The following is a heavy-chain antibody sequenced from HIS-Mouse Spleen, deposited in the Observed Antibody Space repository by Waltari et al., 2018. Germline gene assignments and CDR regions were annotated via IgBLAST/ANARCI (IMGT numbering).Heavy chain of an antibody. CDR2: IYYSGST. Sequence: QLQLQESGPGLVKPSETLSLTCRVPGGSISSSSYYWGWTRQPPGKGLEWIGSIYYSGSTYYNPSLKSRVTISVDTSKNQFSLKLSSVTAADTAVYYCARHNLNYWYFDLWGRGTLVTVSS. CDR3: ARHNLNYWYFDL. CDR1: GGSISSSSYY. V-gene: IGHV4-39*01. J-gene: IGHJ2*01.